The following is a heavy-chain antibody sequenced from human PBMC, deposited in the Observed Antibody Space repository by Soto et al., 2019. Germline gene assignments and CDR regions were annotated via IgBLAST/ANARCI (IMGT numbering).Heavy chain of an antibody. CDR3: AKEGDYDSSGYYYY. J-gene: IGHJ4*02. D-gene: IGHD3-22*01. Sequence: PVGSLRLSCAVSGFTFTSYSMSWVRQAPGEGLEWVANIQQDGSEKYYVDSVKGRFTISRDNAKNTLYLQMNSLRAEDTAVYYCAKEGDYDSSGYYYYWGQGTLVTVSS. CDR2: IQQDGSEK. V-gene: IGHV3-7*03. CDR1: GFTFTSYS.